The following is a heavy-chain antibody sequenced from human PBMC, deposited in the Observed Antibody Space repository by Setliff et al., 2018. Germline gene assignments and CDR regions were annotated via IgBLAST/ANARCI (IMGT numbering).Heavy chain of an antibody. Sequence: ASVKVSCKASGYTFTSYDINWVRQATGQGLEWMGWMNPNSGNTGYAQKFQGRVTMTRNTSISTAYMDLSSLRFEDTAVYYCARAGPYYDFWSGYYRTMDVWGKGTTVTVSS. V-gene: IGHV1-8*02. D-gene: IGHD3-3*01. CDR2: MNPNSGNT. CDR1: GYTFTSYD. CDR3: ARAGPYYDFWSGYYRTMDV. J-gene: IGHJ6*03.